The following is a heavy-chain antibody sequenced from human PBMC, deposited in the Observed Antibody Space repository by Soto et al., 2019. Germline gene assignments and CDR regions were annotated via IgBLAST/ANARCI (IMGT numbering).Heavy chain of an antibody. J-gene: IGHJ6*02. D-gene: IGHD5-12*01. V-gene: IGHV1-69*01. CDR2: IIPIFGTA. Sequence: QVQLVQSGAEVKKPGSSVKVSCKASGGTFSSYAISWVRQAPGQGLEWMGGIIPIFGTANYAQKFQGRVTITADESTSTAYMELSSLRSEDTAVYYCARARGHSGYDSVRYYYYGMDVWGQGTTVTVSS. CDR1: GGTFSSYA. CDR3: ARARGHSGYDSVRYYYYGMDV.